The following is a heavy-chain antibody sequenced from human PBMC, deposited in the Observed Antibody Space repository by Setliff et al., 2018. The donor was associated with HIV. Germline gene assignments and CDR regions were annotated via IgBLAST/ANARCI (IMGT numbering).Heavy chain of an antibody. V-gene: IGHV1-18*01. CDR1: GYIFANYA. J-gene: IGHJ3*02. Sequence: GASVKVSCKASGYIFANYAISWVRQAPGQGLEWMGWMSGFNGNTKYAQSFQDRVAMTTETPTSTAYMEMRSLRSDETAVYFCARVPYRSAWFSGGHDAFDIWGQGTMVTVSS. D-gene: IGHD6-19*01. CDR3: ARVPYRSAWFSGGHDAFDI. CDR2: MSGFNGNT.